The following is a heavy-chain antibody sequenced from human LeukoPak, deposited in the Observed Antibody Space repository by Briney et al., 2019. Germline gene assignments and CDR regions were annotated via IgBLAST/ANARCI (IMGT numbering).Heavy chain of an antibody. J-gene: IGHJ4*02. CDR2: INGGGGST. D-gene: IGHD6-19*01. CDR3: AKVSGYTSGWYVDFDC. Sequence: GGSLRLSCAASGFTFSTYAMNWVRQAPGKGLEWVSGINGGGGSTYYADSVKGRFTISRDNSKNTLYLQMSSLRAEDTAVYYCAKVSGYTSGWYVDFDCWGQGSLVTASS. V-gene: IGHV3-23*01. CDR1: GFTFSTYA.